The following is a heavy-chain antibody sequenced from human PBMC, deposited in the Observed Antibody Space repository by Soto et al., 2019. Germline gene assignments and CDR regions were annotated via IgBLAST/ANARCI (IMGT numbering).Heavy chain of an antibody. CDR1: GFTFSSYA. D-gene: IGHD3-9*01. J-gene: IGHJ6*02. CDR3: ARDGVDILTGYYLGHYGMDV. Sequence: GGSLRLSCAASGFTFSSYAMHWVRQAPGKGLEWVAVISYDGSNKYHAGSVKGRFTISRDNSKNTLYLQMNSLRAEDTAVYYWARDGVDILTGYYLGHYGMDVWGQGTTVTVSS. CDR2: ISYDGSNK. V-gene: IGHV3-30-3*01.